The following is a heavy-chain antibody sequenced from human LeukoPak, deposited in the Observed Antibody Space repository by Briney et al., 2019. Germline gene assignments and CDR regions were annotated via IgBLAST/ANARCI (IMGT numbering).Heavy chain of an antibody. V-gene: IGHV4-59*08. CDR1: GGSISSYY. J-gene: IGHJ4*02. CDR2: IYYSGST. CDR3: ARHLGSGSYFDY. Sequence: SETLSLTCTVSGGSISSYYWSWIRQPPGKGLEWIGYIYYSGSTNYNPSLKSRGTISVDTSKSQFSLKLSSVTAADTAVYSCARHLGSGSYFDYWGQGTLVTVSS. D-gene: IGHD1-26*01.